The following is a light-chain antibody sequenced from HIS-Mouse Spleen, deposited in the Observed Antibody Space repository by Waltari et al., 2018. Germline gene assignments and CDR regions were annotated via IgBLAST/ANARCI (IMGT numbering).Light chain of an antibody. CDR3: CSYAGSSTYVV. CDR1: SSDVGSYNL. Sequence: QSALTQPASVSGSPGQSITISCTGTSSDVGSYNLVSWYQQHPGKAPKLRIYEGHRRPSGVSNRFAGSKSGNTASLTIAGLQAEDEADYYCCSYAGSSTYVVFGGGTKLTVL. V-gene: IGLV2-23*01. J-gene: IGLJ2*01. CDR2: EGH.